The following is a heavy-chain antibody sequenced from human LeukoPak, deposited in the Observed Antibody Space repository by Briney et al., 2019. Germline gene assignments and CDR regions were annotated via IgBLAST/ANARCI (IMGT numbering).Heavy chain of an antibody. CDR3: AREGGLWFGDRYYYYYYMDV. D-gene: IGHD3-10*01. CDR2: ISYDGSHT. Sequence: PGGSLRLSCAASGFNFNKYAVHWVRQAPGKGLEWVAVISYDGSHTDYSDSVKGRFTISRDNSKNTLYLQMNSLRAEDTAVYYCAREGGLWFGDRYYYYYYMDVWGKGTTVTVSS. CDR1: GFNFNKYA. J-gene: IGHJ6*03. V-gene: IGHV3-30*04.